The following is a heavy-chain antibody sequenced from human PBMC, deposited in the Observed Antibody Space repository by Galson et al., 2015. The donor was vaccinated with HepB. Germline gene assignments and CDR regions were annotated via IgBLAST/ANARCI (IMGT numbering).Heavy chain of an antibody. J-gene: IGHJ4*01. V-gene: IGHV2-70*01. CDR1: GFSLSTSGMC. D-gene: IGHD6-13*01. Sequence: PALVKPTQPLTLTCTFSGFSLSTSGMCVSWIRQPPGKALEWLALIDWDDDKYYSTSLKTRLTISKDTSKNQVVLTMTNMDPVGTATYYCARLRGPYSSTRPGYYSDYSGHGTLVTASP. CDR2: IDWDDDK. CDR3: ARLRGPYSSTRPGYYSDY.